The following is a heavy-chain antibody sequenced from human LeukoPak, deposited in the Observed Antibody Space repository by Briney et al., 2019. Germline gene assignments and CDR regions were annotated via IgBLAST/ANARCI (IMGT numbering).Heavy chain of an antibody. Sequence: PSETLSLTCTVSGGSISSSSYYWGWIRQPPGKGLEWIGSIYYSGSTYYNPSLKSRVTISVDTSKNQFSLKLSSVTAADTAAYYCARDRLQYPYYYYYGMDVWGQGTTVTVSS. D-gene: IGHD4-4*01. CDR2: IYYSGST. V-gene: IGHV4-39*07. CDR1: GGSISSSSYY. CDR3: ARDRLQYPYYYYYGMDV. J-gene: IGHJ6*02.